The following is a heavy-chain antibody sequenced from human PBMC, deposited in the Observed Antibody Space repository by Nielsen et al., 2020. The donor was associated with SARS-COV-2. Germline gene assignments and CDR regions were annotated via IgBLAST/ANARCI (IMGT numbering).Heavy chain of an antibody. J-gene: IGHJ4*02. Sequence: GESLKISCAASGFTFSTHAMNWVRQAPGKGLEWVAAITPDGITTFYADSGKDRFTISRDNSKNTLFLQMNSLRAEDTAVYYCTKRGLCSSANCYHHFDSWGLGTLVTVSS. D-gene: IGHD2-2*01. CDR1: GFTFSTHA. CDR3: TKRGLCSSANCYHHFDS. CDR2: ITPDGITT. V-gene: IGHV3-23*01.